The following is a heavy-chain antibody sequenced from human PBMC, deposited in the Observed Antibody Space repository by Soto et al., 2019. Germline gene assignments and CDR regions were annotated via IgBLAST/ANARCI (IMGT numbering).Heavy chain of an antibody. Sequence: SETLSLTCTVSGGSISSGGCYWSWIRQHPGKGLEWIGYIYSSGTTYYNPSLKSRITMSVDTPKNQFSLRLTSMTAADTAVYYCVASLAASGLNWLDPWGRGTLVTVSS. V-gene: IGHV4-31*03. D-gene: IGHD6-13*01. CDR1: GGSISSGGCY. CDR3: VASLAASGLNWLDP. J-gene: IGHJ5*02. CDR2: IYSSGTT.